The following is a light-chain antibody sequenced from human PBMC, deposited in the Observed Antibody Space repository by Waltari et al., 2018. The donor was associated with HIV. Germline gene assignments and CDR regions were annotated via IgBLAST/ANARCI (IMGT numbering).Light chain of an antibody. Sequence: QSVLTPPPSVSAAPGQKVTISCSGSSSNIGNNSVSWSQQLPGTAPKCLSYDNNKRPPGIPDRFSGANSGTSATPAITGLRAEDEADYFCQSYDSSLSGYVFGTGTKVTGL. CDR2: DNN. V-gene: IGLV1-51*01. J-gene: IGLJ1*01. CDR1: SSNIGNNS. CDR3: QSYDSSLSGYV.